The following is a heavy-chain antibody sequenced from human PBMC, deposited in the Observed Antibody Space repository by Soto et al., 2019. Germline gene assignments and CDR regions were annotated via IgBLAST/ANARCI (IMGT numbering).Heavy chain of an antibody. J-gene: IGHJ3*02. V-gene: IGHV4-39*01. CDR1: GGSISSSSYY. Sequence: SETLSLTCTVSGGSISSSSYYWGWIRQPPGKGLEWIGSIYYSGSTYYNPSLKSRVTISVDTSKNQFSLKLSSVTAADTAVYYCARPTYYYDSSGYYMRPDAFDIWGQGTMDTVSS. CDR2: IYYSGST. CDR3: ARPTYYYDSSGYYMRPDAFDI. D-gene: IGHD3-22*01.